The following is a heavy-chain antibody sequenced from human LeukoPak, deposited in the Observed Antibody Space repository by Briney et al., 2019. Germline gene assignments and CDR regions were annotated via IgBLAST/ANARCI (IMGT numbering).Heavy chain of an antibody. CDR1: GLSLSVNY. V-gene: IGHV3-53*01. CDR3: ARYTFRAVDI. CDR2: IYRDGNT. D-gene: IGHD2-2*02. Sequence: PGGSLRLSCAASGLSLSVNYMTWVRQSPGKGLEWLSNIYRDGNTYYADSVNGRFSISRDDYKNTLYLEVNSLRAEDTALYYCARYTFRAVDIWGQGSMVTVSS. J-gene: IGHJ3*02.